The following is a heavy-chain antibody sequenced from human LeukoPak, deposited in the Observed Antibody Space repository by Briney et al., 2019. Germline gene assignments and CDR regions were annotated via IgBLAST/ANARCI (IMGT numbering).Heavy chain of an antibody. CDR3: AGLGVSYSGRPIATDY. Sequence: ASVKVSCKASGYTFTSYGISWVRQAPGQGLEWMGWISAYNGNTNYAQKLQGRVTMTTDTSTSTAYMELRSLRSDDTAVYYCAGLGVSYSGRPIATDYWGQGTLVTVSS. J-gene: IGHJ4*02. D-gene: IGHD1-26*01. CDR2: ISAYNGNT. CDR1: GYTFTSYG. V-gene: IGHV1-18*01.